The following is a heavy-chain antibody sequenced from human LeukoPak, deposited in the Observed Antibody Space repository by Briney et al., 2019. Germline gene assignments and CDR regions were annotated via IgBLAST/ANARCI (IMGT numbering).Heavy chain of an antibody. CDR2: ISSSSSYI. J-gene: IGHJ4*02. CDR1: GFTFSSYS. Sequence: PGGSLRLSCAASGFTFSSYSMNWVRQAPGKGLEWVSSISSSSSYIYYADSVKGRFTISRDNAKNSLYLQMNSLRAEDTAVYYCARDPDYYGSGSSRDYWGQGTLVTVSS. D-gene: IGHD3-10*01. CDR3: ARDPDYYGSGSSRDY. V-gene: IGHV3-21*01.